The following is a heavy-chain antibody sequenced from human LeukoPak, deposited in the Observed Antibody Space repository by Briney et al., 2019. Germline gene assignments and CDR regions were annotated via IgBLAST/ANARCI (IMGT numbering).Heavy chain of an antibody. CDR2: ISAYNGNT. J-gene: IGHJ4*02. V-gene: IGHV1-18*01. D-gene: IGHD3-10*01. CDR1: GFTFSSYG. Sequence: TGGSLRLSCAASGFTFSSYGISWVRQAPGQGLEWMGWISAYNGNTNYAQKLQGRVTMTTDTSTSTAYMELRSLRSDDTAVYYCARGVVWYGSGSYYVRHFDYWGQGTLVTVSS. CDR3: ARGVVWYGSGSYYVRHFDY.